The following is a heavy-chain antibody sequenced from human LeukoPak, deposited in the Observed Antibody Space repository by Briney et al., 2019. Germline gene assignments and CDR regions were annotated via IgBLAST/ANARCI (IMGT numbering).Heavy chain of an antibody. Sequence: ASVKVSCKASGYTFTSYDINWVRQATGQGLEWMGWMNPNSGNTGYAQKFQGRVTMTRNTSISTAYMELSSLRSDDTAVYYCARIHCSSTSCYRALNWFDPWGQGTLVTVSS. CDR1: GYTFTSYD. J-gene: IGHJ5*02. V-gene: IGHV1-8*01. D-gene: IGHD2-2*01. CDR2: MNPNSGNT. CDR3: ARIHCSSTSCYRALNWFDP.